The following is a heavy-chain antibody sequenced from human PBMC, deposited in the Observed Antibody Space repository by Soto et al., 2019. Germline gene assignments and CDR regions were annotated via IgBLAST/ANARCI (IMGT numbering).Heavy chain of an antibody. Sequence: QVQLVQSGAEVKKPGASVKVSCKASGYTFTSYGISWVRQAPGQGLEWMGWISAYNGNTNYAQKLQGRVTMTTDTSXXTAYMELRSLRSDDTAVYYCARDRYYYDSKDAFDIWGQGTMVTVSS. D-gene: IGHD3-22*01. CDR2: ISAYNGNT. CDR1: GYTFTSYG. J-gene: IGHJ3*02. CDR3: ARDRYYYDSKDAFDI. V-gene: IGHV1-18*01.